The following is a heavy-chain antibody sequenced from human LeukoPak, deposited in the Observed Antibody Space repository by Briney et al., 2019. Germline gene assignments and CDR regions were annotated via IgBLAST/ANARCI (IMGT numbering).Heavy chain of an antibody. CDR2: ISNRGSTI. J-gene: IGHJ4*02. D-gene: IGHD3-22*01. CDR1: GLTFSDFY. V-gene: IGHV3-11*01. Sequence: GGSLRLSCAASGLTFSDFYMTWIRQAPGKGLEWVSYISNRGSTIRYADSVRGRFTISRDNAKKSLYLQMNSLRAEDTAVYYRARSADRSGYFREITLYYFDYWGQGTLVTVSS. CDR3: ARSADRSGYFREITLYYFDY.